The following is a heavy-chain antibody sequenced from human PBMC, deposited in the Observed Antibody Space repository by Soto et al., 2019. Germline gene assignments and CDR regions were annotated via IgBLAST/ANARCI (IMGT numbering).Heavy chain of an antibody. D-gene: IGHD3-10*01. J-gene: IGHJ5*01. CDR3: AREMRDSHASAWPRGWFDS. Sequence: PSETLSLTCSVPGGSVTAHYLTWIRQTPKRDLEWVGYFSYTGTTIYNPSLQRRVTMSVATSKNHFSLELTSVTAADTAVYYCAREMRDSHASAWPRGWFDSWGQGTLVTVSS. V-gene: IGHV4-59*02. CDR2: FSYTGTT. CDR1: GGSVTAHY.